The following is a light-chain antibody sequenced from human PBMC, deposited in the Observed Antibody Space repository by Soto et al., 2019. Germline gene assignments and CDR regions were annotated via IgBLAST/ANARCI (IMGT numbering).Light chain of an antibody. CDR1: QSVRNDY. CDR3: QQYGSLPET. CDR2: GSS. V-gene: IGKV3-20*01. Sequence: EVVLTQFPGTLPVSLGERATLSCRASQSVRNDYLAWYQQKRGQAPRLLLHGSSTRATGIPDRFSGSGSGTDFILTSSIVEPGDVAMYFCQQYGSLPETFGQGTKVEIK. J-gene: IGKJ1*01.